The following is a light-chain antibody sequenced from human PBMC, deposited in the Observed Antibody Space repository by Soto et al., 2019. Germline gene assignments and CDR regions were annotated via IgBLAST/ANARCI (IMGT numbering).Light chain of an antibody. CDR2: GAS. J-gene: IGKJ1*01. V-gene: IGKV3-20*01. Sequence: EIVLTQSPGTLSLSPGERATLPCRASQSVSSIYLAWYQQKPGQAPSLLIYGASSSATRIPATFSGSGSGTGFTPTISRLVPENFVVYYCQQYGSSPPWTFGQGTKVEIK. CDR1: QSVSSIY. CDR3: QQYGSSPPWT.